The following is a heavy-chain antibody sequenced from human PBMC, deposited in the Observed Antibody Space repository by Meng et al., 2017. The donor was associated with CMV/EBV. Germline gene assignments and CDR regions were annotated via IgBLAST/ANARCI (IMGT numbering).Heavy chain of an antibody. Sequence: SETLSLTCAVYGGSFSGYYWNWIRQPPGKGLEWIGEINHSGSTNYNPSLKSRVTVSVDTSKNQFSLRLSSVTAADTAVYYCAIYFYDYAMDVWGQGTTVTVSS. CDR3: AIYFYDYAMDV. CDR1: GGSFSGYY. J-gene: IGHJ6*02. V-gene: IGHV4-34*01. CDR2: INHSGST.